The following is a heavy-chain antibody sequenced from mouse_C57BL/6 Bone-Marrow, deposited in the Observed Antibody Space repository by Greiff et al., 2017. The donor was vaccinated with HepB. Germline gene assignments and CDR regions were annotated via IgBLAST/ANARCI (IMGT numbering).Heavy chain of an antibody. CDR2: IGSGGST. J-gene: IGHJ1*03. CDR3: AKDDCYCCWYFDV. V-gene: IGHV2-4*01. CDR1: GFSLTSYG. D-gene: IGHD2-3*01. Sequence: VQLQQSGPGLVQPSQSLSITCTVSGFSLTSYGVHWCRQPPGKGLEWLGVIGSGGSTNYNAAFISRLSSSKDNSKSQVFFKMNSLQADDTAIYYWAKDDCYCCWYFDVGGTGTTVTVSS.